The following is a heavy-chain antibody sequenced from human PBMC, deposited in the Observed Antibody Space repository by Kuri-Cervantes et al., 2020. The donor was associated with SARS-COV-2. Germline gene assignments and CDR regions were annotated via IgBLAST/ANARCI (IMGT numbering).Heavy chain of an antibody. D-gene: IGHD2-21*02. CDR1: GNTFTGYY. CDR3: ARDSGDWDPDGFDI. CDR2: INPSGGST. J-gene: IGHJ3*02. Sequence: ASVKVSCKASGNTFTGYYMHWVRQAPGQGLEWMGIINPSGGSTSYAQKFQGRVTMTRDTSTSTVYMELSSLRFEDAAVYYCARDSGDWDPDGFDIWGQGTMVTVSS. V-gene: IGHV1-46*01.